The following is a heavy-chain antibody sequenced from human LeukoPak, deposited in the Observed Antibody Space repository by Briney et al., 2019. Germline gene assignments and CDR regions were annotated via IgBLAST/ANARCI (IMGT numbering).Heavy chain of an antibody. V-gene: IGHV3-48*04. D-gene: IGHD6-13*01. J-gene: IGHJ3*02. CDR1: GYTFSSYS. CDR3: AREEAAGRSADAFDI. CDR2: ISSSSSTI. Sequence: GGSVRLSCAASGYTFSSYSMNWVRQAPGKGLEWVSYISSSSSTIYYADSVKGRFTISRDNAKNSLYLQMNSLRAEDTAVYYCAREEAAGRSADAFDIWGQGTMVTVSS.